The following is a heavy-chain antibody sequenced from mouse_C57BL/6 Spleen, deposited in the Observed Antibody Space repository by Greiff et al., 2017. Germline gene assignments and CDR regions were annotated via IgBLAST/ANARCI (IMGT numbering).Heavy chain of an antibody. CDR1: GYTFTSYW. J-gene: IGHJ3*01. Sequence: QVQLQQPVAELVKPGASVKLSCKASGYTFTSYWMHWVKQRPGQGLEWIGMIHPHSGSTNYNEKFKSKATLTVDKSSSTAYMQLSSLTSEDSAVYYCARSDSNYPAWFAYWGQGTLVTVSA. CDR2: IHPHSGST. D-gene: IGHD2-5*01. CDR3: ARSDSNYPAWFAY. V-gene: IGHV1-64*01.